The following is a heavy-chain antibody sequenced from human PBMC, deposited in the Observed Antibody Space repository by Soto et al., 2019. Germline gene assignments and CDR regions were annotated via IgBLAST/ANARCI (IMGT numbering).Heavy chain of an antibody. Sequence: ASVKVSCKASGYTFTSYDINWVRQATGQGLEWMGWMNPNSGNTGYAQKFQGRVTMTRNTSISTAYMELSSLRSEDTALYYCARGRGIAARRSTWFDPWAQGTLVTVSS. D-gene: IGHD6-6*01. CDR2: MNPNSGNT. J-gene: IGHJ5*02. CDR1: GYTFTSYD. CDR3: ARGRGIAARRSTWFDP. V-gene: IGHV1-8*01.